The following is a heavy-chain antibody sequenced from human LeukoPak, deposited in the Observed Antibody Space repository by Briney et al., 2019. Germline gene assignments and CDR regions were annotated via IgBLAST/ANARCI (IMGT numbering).Heavy chain of an antibody. D-gene: IGHD5-24*01. V-gene: IGHV4-61*02. CDR3: AREQRWLQSLDY. CDR2: ISASGST. CDR1: DDSISSGSYY. J-gene: IGHJ4*02. Sequence: SETLSLTCTVSDDSISSGSYYWSWIRQPAGKGLEWIGRISASGSTNYNPSLKSRVTISVDTSKNQFSLKLSSLTATDTAVYYCAREQRWLQSLDYWGQGTLVTVSA.